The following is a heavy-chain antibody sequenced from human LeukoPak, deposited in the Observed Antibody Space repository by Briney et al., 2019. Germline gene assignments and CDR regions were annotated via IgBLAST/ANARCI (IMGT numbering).Heavy chain of an antibody. V-gene: IGHV3-48*03. Sequence: PGGSLRLSCAASEFTFSSYEMNWVRQAPGKGLEWVSYISSSGSTIYYADSVKGRFTISRDNAKNSLYLQMNSLRAEDTAVYYCAREGWDYEILTGRSNASDLWGQGTMVTVSS. CDR2: ISSSGSTI. J-gene: IGHJ3*01. CDR3: AREGWDYEILTGRSNASDL. D-gene: IGHD3-9*01. CDR1: EFTFSSYE.